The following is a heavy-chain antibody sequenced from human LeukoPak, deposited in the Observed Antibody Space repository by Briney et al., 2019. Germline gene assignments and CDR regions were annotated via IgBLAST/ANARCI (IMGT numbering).Heavy chain of an antibody. CDR3: ARVGNYGYNNWFDP. V-gene: IGHV3-48*03. CDR2: ISSSGSTI. Sequence: GGSLRLSCAASGFTFSSYEMNWVRQAPGKGLEWVSYISSSGSTIYYADSVKGRFTISRDNAKNSLYLQMNSLRAEDTAVYYCARVGNYGYNNWFDPWGQGTLVTVSS. J-gene: IGHJ5*02. CDR1: GFTFSSYE. D-gene: IGHD3-10*01.